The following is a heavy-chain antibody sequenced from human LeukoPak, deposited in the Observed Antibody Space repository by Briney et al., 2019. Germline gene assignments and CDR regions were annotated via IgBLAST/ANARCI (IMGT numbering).Heavy chain of an antibody. Sequence: GGSLRLSCTVSGVSFNSFYMNWVRQAPGKGLEWISYIDTQSQAVYYADSMRGRFTISRDNAKNSLYLQINSLRDEDTALYYCAGGGDSGWAIDNWGQGTLVIVSS. J-gene: IGHJ4*02. CDR3: AGGGDSGWAIDN. V-gene: IGHV3-48*02. D-gene: IGHD6-19*01. CDR2: IDTQSQAV. CDR1: GVSFNSFY.